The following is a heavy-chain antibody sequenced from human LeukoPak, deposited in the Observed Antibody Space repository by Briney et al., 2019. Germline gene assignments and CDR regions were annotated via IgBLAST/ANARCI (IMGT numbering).Heavy chain of an antibody. CDR2: ISHSGST. CDR3: AGPRLSGSYYRVFDY. V-gene: IGHV4-34*01. CDR1: GGSFSGYY. J-gene: IGHJ4*02. D-gene: IGHD1-26*01. Sequence: PSETLSLTCAVYGGSFSGYYWSWIRQPPGKGLEWIGEISHSGSTNYNPSLKSRVTISVDTSKNQFSLKLSSVTAADTAVYYCAGPRLSGSYYRVFDYWGQGTLVTVSS.